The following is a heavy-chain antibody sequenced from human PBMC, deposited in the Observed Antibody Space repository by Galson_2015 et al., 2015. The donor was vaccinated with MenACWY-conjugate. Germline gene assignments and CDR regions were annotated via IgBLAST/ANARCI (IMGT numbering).Heavy chain of an antibody. CDR3: ARLGGNYRTTSHCDY. CDR1: GFTFSTYW. CDR2: INSDGRST. Sequence: SLRLSCAASGFTFSTYWMHWVRQAPGKGLVWVSRINSDGRSTSYADSVKGRFPISRDNAKNTLYLQMNSLRAEDTAIYYCARLGGNYRTTSHCDYWGQGPLFTVSS. V-gene: IGHV3-74*01. J-gene: IGHJ4*02. D-gene: IGHD1-26*01.